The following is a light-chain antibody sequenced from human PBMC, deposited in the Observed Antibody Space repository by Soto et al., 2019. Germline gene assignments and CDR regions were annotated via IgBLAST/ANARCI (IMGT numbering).Light chain of an antibody. CDR1: SSDVGGYNY. Sequence: QSALTQPASVSGSPGQSITISCTGTSSDVGGYNYVFWYQQHPGKAPKLMIYEVSNRPSGVSNRFSGSKSGNTASLTISGLQAEDEADYYCSSYTSSSTPRYVFGTGTKVTVL. J-gene: IGLJ1*01. CDR3: SSYTSSSTPRYV. V-gene: IGLV2-14*01. CDR2: EVS.